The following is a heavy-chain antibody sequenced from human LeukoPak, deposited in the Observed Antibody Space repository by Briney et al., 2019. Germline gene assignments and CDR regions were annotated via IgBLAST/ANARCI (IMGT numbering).Heavy chain of an antibody. CDR1: GGTFSSYA. CDR3: ARMYYYGSGSVDY. Sequence: SVKVSCKASGGTFSSYAISWVRQAPGQGLEWMGRIIPILGIANYAQKFQGRVTITADKSTSTAYMELGSLRSEDTAVYYCARMYYYGSGSVDYWGQGTLVTVSS. D-gene: IGHD3-10*01. CDR2: IIPILGIA. V-gene: IGHV1-69*04. J-gene: IGHJ4*02.